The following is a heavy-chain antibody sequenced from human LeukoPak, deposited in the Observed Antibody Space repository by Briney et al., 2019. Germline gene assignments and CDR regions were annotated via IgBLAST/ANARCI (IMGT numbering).Heavy chain of an antibody. V-gene: IGHV3-30*02. CDR3: AKEDIVVVPAASSWFDP. Sequence: GGSLRLSCAASGFTFSSYGMHWVRQAPGKGLEWVAFIRYDGSNKYYADSVKGRFTISRDNSKNTLYLQMNSLRAEDTAVYYCAKEDIVVVPAASSWFDPWGQGTLVTVSS. J-gene: IGHJ5*02. CDR2: IRYDGSNK. D-gene: IGHD2-2*01. CDR1: GFTFSSYG.